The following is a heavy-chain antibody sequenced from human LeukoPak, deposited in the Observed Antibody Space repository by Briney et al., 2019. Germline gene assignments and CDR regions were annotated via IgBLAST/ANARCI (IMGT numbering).Heavy chain of an antibody. CDR2: ISGSGGST. CDR3: AKDHPRQGVTAHTPFDY. D-gene: IGHD2-15*01. J-gene: IGHJ4*02. CDR1: GFTFSSYA. Sequence: AGRSLRRSCAASGFTFSSYAMSWVRQAPGKGLEWVSAISGSGGSTYYPDSVEGRFTISRDNSKNTLYLQMNSLRAEDTAIYYCAKDHPRQGVTAHTPFDYWGQGTLVTVSS. V-gene: IGHV3-23*01.